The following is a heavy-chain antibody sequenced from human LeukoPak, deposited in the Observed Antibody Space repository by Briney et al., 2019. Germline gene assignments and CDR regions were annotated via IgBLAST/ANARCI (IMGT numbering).Heavy chain of an antibody. V-gene: IGHV4-34*01. CDR3: ARGRAPGYCSSTSCYRSSVYFDY. CDR1: GGSFSGYY. CDR2: INHSGST. Sequence: SETLSLTCAVYGGSFSGYYWSWIRQPPGKGLGWIGEINHSGSTNYNPSLKSRVTISVDTSKNQFSLKLSSVTAADTAVYYCARGRAPGYCSSTSCYRSSVYFDYWGQGTLVTVSS. D-gene: IGHD2-2*02. J-gene: IGHJ4*02.